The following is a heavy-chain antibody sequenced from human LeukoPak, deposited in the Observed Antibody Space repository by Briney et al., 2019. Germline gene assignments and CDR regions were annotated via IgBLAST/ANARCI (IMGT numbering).Heavy chain of an antibody. D-gene: IGHD1-26*01. V-gene: IGHV4-59*08. CDR2: TYYSGTT. Sequence: SETLSLTCTVSGGSISSYYWSWIRQPPGKGLEWIGYTYYSGTTNYNSSLKSRVTISVDTSKKQFSLKLSSVTAADTAVYYCARASGGSYLHAFDIWGQGTMVTVSS. CDR3: ARASGGSYLHAFDI. CDR1: GGSISSYY. J-gene: IGHJ3*02.